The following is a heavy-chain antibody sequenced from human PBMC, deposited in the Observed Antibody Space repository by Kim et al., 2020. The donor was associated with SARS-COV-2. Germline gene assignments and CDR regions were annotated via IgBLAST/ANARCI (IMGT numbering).Heavy chain of an antibody. V-gene: IGHV1-8*01. J-gene: IGHJ4*02. D-gene: IGHD6-19*01. Sequence: ASVKVSCKASGYTFTSYDINWVRQATGQGLEWMGWMNPNSGNTGYAQKFQGRVTMTRNTSISTAYMELSSLRSEDTAVYYCARDISVAGIVDYWGQGTLVTVSS. CDR3: ARDISVAGIVDY. CDR2: MNPNSGNT. CDR1: GYTFTSYD.